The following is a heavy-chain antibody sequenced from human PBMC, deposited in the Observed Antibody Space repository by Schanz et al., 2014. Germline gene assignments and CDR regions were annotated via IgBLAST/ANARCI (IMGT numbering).Heavy chain of an antibody. CDR1: GFTFDKYA. CDR2: IYIGGNT. D-gene: IGHD3-10*01. Sequence: EVQLVESGGGLVQPGKSLRLSCAASGFTFDKYAMHWVRQAPGKGLEWVSFIYIGGNTYYADSVKGRFTISRDNSKNTVHLQMNSLRAEDTAVYYCAKQHIVRGVIYLNWFDSWGQGTLVTVSS. V-gene: IGHV3-66*04. CDR3: AKQHIVRGVIYLNWFDS. J-gene: IGHJ5*01.